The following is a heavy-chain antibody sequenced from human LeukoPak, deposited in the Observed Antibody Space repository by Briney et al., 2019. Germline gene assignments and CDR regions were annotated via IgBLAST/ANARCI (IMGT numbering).Heavy chain of an antibody. D-gene: IGHD2-15*01. V-gene: IGHV4-61*06. Sequence: SRVTISVDTSKNQFSLKLSSVTAADTAVYYCARYCSGGSCYKQGAFDIWGQGTMVTVSS. CDR3: ARYCSGGSCYKQGAFDI. J-gene: IGHJ3*02.